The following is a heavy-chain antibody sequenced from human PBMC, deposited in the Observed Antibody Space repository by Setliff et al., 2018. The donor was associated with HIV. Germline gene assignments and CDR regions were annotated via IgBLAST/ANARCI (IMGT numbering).Heavy chain of an antibody. J-gene: IGHJ4*02. CDR3: ARVPRQLLKGAAAYFDY. CDR1: GGSISSGSYY. D-gene: IGHD5-18*01. V-gene: IGHV4-61*09. Sequence: SETLSLTCTVSGGSISSGSYYWTWIRQPAGKGLEWIGQIYTSGSTNYNPSLKSRVTISVDTSKNQFSLRLSSVTAADTAVYYCARVPRQLLKGAAAYFDYWGQGILVTVSS. CDR2: IYTSGST.